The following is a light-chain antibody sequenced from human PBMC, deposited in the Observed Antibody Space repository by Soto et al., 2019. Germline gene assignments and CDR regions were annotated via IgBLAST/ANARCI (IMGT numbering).Light chain of an antibody. CDR1: QSISSN. CDR2: GAS. J-gene: IGKJ2*01. Sequence: EIVMTQSPATLSVSPGDRATVSCRASQSISSNLAWYEHKPGQAPRLLISGASTRATGIPDRFSGSGSEAEFTLPSSKLQSEYFAVYYRQQYNNWPPYTFGQGTKLEIK. V-gene: IGKV3-15*01. CDR3: QQYNNWPPYT.